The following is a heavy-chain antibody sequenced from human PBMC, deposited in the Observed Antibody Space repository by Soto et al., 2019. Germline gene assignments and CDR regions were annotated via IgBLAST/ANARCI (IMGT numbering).Heavy chain of an antibody. CDR1: GFTFSSYG. D-gene: IGHD3-10*01. Sequence: GGSLRLSCAASGFTFSSYGMHWVRQAPGKGLEWVAVIWYDGSNKYYADSVKGRFTISRDNSKNTLYLQMNSLRAEDTAVYYCARDKGITMVRGVIPPFSPFDYWGQGTLVTVSS. CDR3: ARDKGITMVRGVIPPFSPFDY. V-gene: IGHV3-33*01. J-gene: IGHJ4*02. CDR2: IWYDGSNK.